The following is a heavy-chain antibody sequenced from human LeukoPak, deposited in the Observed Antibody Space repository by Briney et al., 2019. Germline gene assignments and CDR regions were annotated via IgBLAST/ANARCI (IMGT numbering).Heavy chain of an antibody. CDR3: ARGLRDEERYYKYYYMDV. V-gene: IGHV4-4*09. Sequence: SETLSLTCTISGGSINGYFGTWIRQASGKGLEWIGYIHTIETKYNPSLQSRDSMSIDTSKNQFSLNLRSVTAADTAVYYCARGLRDEERYYKYYYMDVWGKGTTVTVSS. CDR1: GGSINGYF. J-gene: IGHJ6*03. D-gene: IGHD3-22*01. CDR2: IHTIET.